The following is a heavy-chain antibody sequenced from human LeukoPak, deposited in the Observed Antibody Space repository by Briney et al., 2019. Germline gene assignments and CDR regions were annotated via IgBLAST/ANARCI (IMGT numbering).Heavy chain of an antibody. Sequence: PGGSLRLSCAASGFTFSSYSMNWVRQAPGKGLEWVSSISSSSSYIYYADSVKGRFTISRDNAKNSLYLQMNSLRAEDTAVYYCARDLKRSYCSGGSCYSSVPDYWGQGTLVTVSS. CDR1: GFTFSSYS. CDR2: ISSSSSYI. D-gene: IGHD2-15*01. CDR3: ARDLKRSYCSGGSCYSSVPDY. J-gene: IGHJ4*02. V-gene: IGHV3-21*01.